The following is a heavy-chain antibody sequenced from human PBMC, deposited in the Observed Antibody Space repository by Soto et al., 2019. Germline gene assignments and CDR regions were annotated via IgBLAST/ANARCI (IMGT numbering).Heavy chain of an antibody. J-gene: IGHJ4*02. V-gene: IGHV3-53*01. CDR3: AIEAPSGYGAYAFDC. CDR1: GFTVSSNY. CDR2: IYSGGST. D-gene: IGHD4-17*01. Sequence: EVQLVESGGGLIQPGGSLRLSCAASGFTVSSNYMSWVRQAPGKGLEWVSVIYSGGSTYYADSVKGRFTISRDNSKNTLYLQMNSLRAEDTTVYYCAIEAPSGYGAYAFDCWGQGTLVTVSS.